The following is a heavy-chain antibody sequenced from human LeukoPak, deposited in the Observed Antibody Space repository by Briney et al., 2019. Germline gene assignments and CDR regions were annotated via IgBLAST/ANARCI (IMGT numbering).Heavy chain of an antibody. CDR3: ARDGWTYRLDY. D-gene: IGHD3/OR15-3a*01. J-gene: IGHJ4*02. V-gene: IGHV3-30*02. Sequence: PGGSLRLSCAVSGFSLSTYSMHWVRQDPGKGLEWVAFIRYDGNDKYYADSMKGRFTISRDDSKNTLYLQMNSLGPEDTAVYYCARDGWTYRLDYWGQGTLVAVSP. CDR1: GFSLSTYS. CDR2: IRYDGNDK.